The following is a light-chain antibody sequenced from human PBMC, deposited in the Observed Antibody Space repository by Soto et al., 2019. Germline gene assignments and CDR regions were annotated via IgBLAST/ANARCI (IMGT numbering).Light chain of an antibody. CDR1: SSNIGSNY. J-gene: IGLJ2*01. Sequence: QSVLTQPPSESGTPGQRVTISCSGSSSNIGSNYVYWYQQLPGTAPKLLIYRNNQRPSGVPDRFSGSKSGTSASLAISGLRSEDEADYYCAAWDASLSGPVFGGGTKLTVL. V-gene: IGLV1-47*01. CDR3: AAWDASLSGPV. CDR2: RNN.